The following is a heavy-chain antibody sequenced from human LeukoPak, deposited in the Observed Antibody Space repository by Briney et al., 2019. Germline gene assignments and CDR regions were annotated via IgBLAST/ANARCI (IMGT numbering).Heavy chain of an antibody. Sequence: ASVKVSCKASGYTFASYGISWVRQAPGQGLEWMGWISAYNGNTNYAQKLQGRVTMTTDTSTSTAYMELRSLRSDDTAVYYCARAVSSGWQRGLRYWGQGTLVTVSS. CDR3: ARAVSSGWQRGLRY. J-gene: IGHJ4*02. CDR2: ISAYNGNT. V-gene: IGHV1-18*04. CDR1: GYTFASYG. D-gene: IGHD6-19*01.